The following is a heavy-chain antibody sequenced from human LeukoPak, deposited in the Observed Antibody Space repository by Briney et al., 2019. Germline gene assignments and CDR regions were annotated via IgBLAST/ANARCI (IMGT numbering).Heavy chain of an antibody. CDR3: ARIEGAPYYYYYMDV. D-gene: IGHD2-21*01. CDR2: IYYSGST. Sequence: PSETLSLTCTVSGVSISSGGYYWSWIRQHPGKGLEWIGYIYYSGSTYYNPSLKSRVTISVDTSKNQFSLKLSSVTAADTAVYYCARIEGAPYYYYYMDVWGKGTTVTVSS. V-gene: IGHV4-31*03. CDR1: GVSISSGGYY. J-gene: IGHJ6*03.